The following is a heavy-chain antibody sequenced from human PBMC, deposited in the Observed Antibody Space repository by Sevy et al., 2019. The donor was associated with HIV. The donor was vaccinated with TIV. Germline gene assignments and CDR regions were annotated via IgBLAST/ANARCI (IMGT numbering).Heavy chain of an antibody. CDR2: ISGSGGST. D-gene: IGHD1-26*01. Sequence: GGSLRLSSAASGFTFSNYAMSWVRQAPGKGLEWVSAISGSGGSTYYADSVKGRFTISRDNSKNTLFLQMNSLRAEDTAVYFCAKWSELPSSPFDYWGQGTLVTVSS. J-gene: IGHJ4*02. CDR1: GFTFSNYA. CDR3: AKWSELPSSPFDY. V-gene: IGHV3-23*01.